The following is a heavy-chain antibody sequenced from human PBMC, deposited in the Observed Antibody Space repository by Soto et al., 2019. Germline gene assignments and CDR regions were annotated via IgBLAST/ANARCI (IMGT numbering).Heavy chain of an antibody. V-gene: IGHV3-23*01. CDR1: GFTFSSYA. Sequence: EVQLLESGGGLVQPGGSLRLSCAASGFTFSSYAMSWVRQAPGKGLEWVSAISGSGGSTYYADSVKGRFTISRDNSKNTLYLQKDHLRAEDTAVYYCAKAYHIVPPYYFDYWGQGTLVTVSS. CDR2: ISGSGGST. D-gene: IGHD2-21*01. CDR3: AKAYHIVPPYYFDY. J-gene: IGHJ4*02.